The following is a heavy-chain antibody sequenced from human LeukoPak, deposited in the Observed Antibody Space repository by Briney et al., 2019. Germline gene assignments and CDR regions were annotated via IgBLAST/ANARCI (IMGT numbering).Heavy chain of an antibody. V-gene: IGHV3-30-3*01. CDR2: ISYDGSNK. D-gene: IGHD1-26*01. J-gene: IGHJ2*01. CDR3: ARAVREGRDRVLPTWYFDL. Sequence: GGSLRLSCAASGFTFSSYAMHWVRQAPGKGLEWVAVISYDGSNKYYADSVKGRFTISRDNSKNTLYLQMNSLRAEDTAVYYCARAVREGRDRVLPTWYFDLWGRGTLVTVSS. CDR1: GFTFSSYA.